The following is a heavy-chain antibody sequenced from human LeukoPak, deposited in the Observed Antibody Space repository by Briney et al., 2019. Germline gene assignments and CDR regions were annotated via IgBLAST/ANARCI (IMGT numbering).Heavy chain of an antibody. CDR3: ARVRDFWSGYYTYFDY. D-gene: IGHD3-3*01. CDR1: GGTFSSYA. Sequence: ASVKVSCKASGGTFSSYAISWVRQAPGQGLEWMGGIIPIFGTANYAQKFQGRVTITTDESTSTAYMELSSLRSEDTAVYYCARVRDFWSGYYTYFDYWGQGTLVTVSS. J-gene: IGHJ4*02. CDR2: IIPIFGTA. V-gene: IGHV1-69*05.